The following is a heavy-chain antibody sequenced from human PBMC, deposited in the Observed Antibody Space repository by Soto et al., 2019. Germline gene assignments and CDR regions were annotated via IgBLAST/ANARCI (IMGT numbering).Heavy chain of an antibody. CDR2: IIPMFGTT. Sequence: QVQLVQSGPEVKKPGSSVKVSCKTSGDTFKKFAISWVRQAPGQGPEWMGGIIPMFGTTKYTQKFQGRVTFTEDKAKGTAYMELTSLMSEDTATYFCARGVVPAACAAPHYFHHGVDVWGQGTTVTVSS. V-gene: IGHV1-69*06. J-gene: IGHJ6*02. CDR1: GDTFKKFA. D-gene: IGHD2-2*01. CDR3: ARGVVPAACAAPHYFHHGVDV.